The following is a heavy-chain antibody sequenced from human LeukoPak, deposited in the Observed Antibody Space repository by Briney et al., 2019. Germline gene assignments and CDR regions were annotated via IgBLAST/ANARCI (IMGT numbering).Heavy chain of an antibody. J-gene: IGHJ4*02. Sequence: PSETLSLTCTVSGGSVSSASYYWSWIRQPPRGGLEWIGFIYYDGGTSYNPSLKSRVTLSVGTSKNQFSLKLTSVTAADSALYFCARILVGATTDYWGQGTLVTVSS. CDR1: GGSVSSASYY. CDR3: ARILVGATTDY. V-gene: IGHV4-61*01. D-gene: IGHD1-26*01. CDR2: IYYDGGT.